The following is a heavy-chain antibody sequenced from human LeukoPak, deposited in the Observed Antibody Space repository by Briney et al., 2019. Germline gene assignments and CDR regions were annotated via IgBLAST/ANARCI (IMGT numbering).Heavy chain of an antibody. V-gene: IGHV3-15*01. CDR2: IKCKTDGGTT. Sequence: GGSLRLSCAASEFTFSNAWMSWVRQAPGKGLEWVGRIKCKTDGGTTDYAAPVKGRFTISRDDSKNTLYLQMNSLKTEDTAVYYCTSSGYYYADAFDIWGQGTMVTVSS. CDR3: TSSGYYYADAFDI. CDR1: EFTFSNAW. J-gene: IGHJ3*02. D-gene: IGHD3-22*01.